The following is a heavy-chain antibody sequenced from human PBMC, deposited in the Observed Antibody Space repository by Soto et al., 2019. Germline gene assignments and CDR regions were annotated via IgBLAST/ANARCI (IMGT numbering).Heavy chain of an antibody. V-gene: IGHV4-59*01. CDR3: ARSRVRYNWNDEYYYGMDV. D-gene: IGHD1-1*01. CDR2: IYYSGST. CDR1: GGSISSYY. Sequence: QVQLQESGPGLVKPSETLSLTCTVSGGSISSYYWSWIRQPPGKGLEWIGYIYYSGSTNYNPSLKSRVTISVDTSKNQFSLKLSSVTAADTAVYYCARSRVRYNWNDEYYYGMDVWGQGTTVTVSS. J-gene: IGHJ6*02.